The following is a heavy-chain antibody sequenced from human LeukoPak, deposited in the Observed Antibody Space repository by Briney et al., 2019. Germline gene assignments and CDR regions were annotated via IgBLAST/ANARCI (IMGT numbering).Heavy chain of an antibody. CDR2: IKSKTDGGTT. Sequence: GGSLRLSCAASGFTFSNAWMSWVRQAPGKGLEWVGRIKSKTDGGTTDYAAPVKGRFTISRDDSKNTLYLQMNSLKTEDTAVYYCTTRPGLGDAFDIWGQGTMVTVSS. D-gene: IGHD3/OR15-3a*01. CDR1: GFTFSNAW. V-gene: IGHV3-15*01. CDR3: TTRPGLGDAFDI. J-gene: IGHJ3*02.